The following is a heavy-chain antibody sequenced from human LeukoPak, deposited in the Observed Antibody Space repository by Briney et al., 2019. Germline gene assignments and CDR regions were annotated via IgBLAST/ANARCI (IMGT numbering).Heavy chain of an antibody. Sequence: PSETLSLTCAVYGGSFSGYYWSWIRQPPGKGLEWIGEINHSGSTNYNPSLKSRVTISVDTSKNQFSLKLSPVTAADTAVYYCARGKRGKGLKTYYYDSSGYWPIDYWGQGTLVTVSS. V-gene: IGHV4-34*01. D-gene: IGHD3-22*01. J-gene: IGHJ4*02. CDR2: INHSGST. CDR1: GGSFSGYY. CDR3: ARGKRGKGLKTYYYDSSGYWPIDY.